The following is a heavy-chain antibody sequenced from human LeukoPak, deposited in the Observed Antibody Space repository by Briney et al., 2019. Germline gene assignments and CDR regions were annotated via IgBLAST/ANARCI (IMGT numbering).Heavy chain of an antibody. CDR3: AKSQDGYNAPDAFDI. Sequence: GGSLRLSCAASGFTPSSYAMSLVRQAPGKGLEWVSAISGSGGSTYYADSVKGRFTISRDNSKNTLYLQMNSLRAEDTAVYYCAKSQDGYNAPDAFDIWGQGTMVTVSS. V-gene: IGHV3-23*01. J-gene: IGHJ3*02. CDR2: ISGSGGST. D-gene: IGHD5-24*01. CDR1: GFTPSSYA.